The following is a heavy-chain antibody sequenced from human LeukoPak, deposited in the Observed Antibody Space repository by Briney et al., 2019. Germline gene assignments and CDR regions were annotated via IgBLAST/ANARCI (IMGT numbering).Heavy chain of an antibody. Sequence: GGSLRLSCAASGFTFSSYGMHWVRQAPGKGLEWVAVISYDGSNKYYADSVKGRFTISRDNSKNTLYLQMNSLRAEDTAVYYCARASYDSSGYDLWGQGTLVTVSS. CDR2: ISYDGSNK. CDR3: ARASYDSSGYDL. V-gene: IGHV3-30*03. D-gene: IGHD3-22*01. J-gene: IGHJ4*02. CDR1: GFTFSSYG.